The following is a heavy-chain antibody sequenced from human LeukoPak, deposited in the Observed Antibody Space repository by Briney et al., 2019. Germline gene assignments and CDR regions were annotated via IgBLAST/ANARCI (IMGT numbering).Heavy chain of an antibody. CDR2: IYSGGST. CDR1: GFTVSSNY. Sequence: PGGSLRLSCAASGFTVSSNYMSWVRQAPGKGLGWVSVIYSGGSTYYADSVKGRFTISRDNSKNTLYLQMNSRRAEDSAVYYRARVRTDYFDDWGQGTLVTVSS. V-gene: IGHV3-53*01. J-gene: IGHJ4*01. D-gene: IGHD1-1*01. CDR3: ARVRTDYFDD.